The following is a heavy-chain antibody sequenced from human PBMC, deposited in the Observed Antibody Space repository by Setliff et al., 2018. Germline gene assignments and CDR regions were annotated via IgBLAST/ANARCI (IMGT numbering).Heavy chain of an antibody. J-gene: IGHJ4*02. V-gene: IGHV3-7*01. CDR2: INQDGSEK. Sequence: PGGSLRLSCAASGFTFSRYWMSWVRQAPGKGLEWVANINQDGSEKYYVDSVKGRFTLSRDNAKNSLYLQMNSLRAEDTAVYYCARDGGEYWGQGTLVTVSS. CDR3: ARDGGEY. D-gene: IGHD3-16*01. CDR1: GFTFSRYW.